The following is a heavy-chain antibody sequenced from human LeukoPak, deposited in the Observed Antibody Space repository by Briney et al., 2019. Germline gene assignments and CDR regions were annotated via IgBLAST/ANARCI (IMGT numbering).Heavy chain of an antibody. Sequence: GGSRRLSCAASGFTFSTYAMTWVRQAPGKGLEWVSAISGSGGSTYYVDSVKGRFTMSRDNSKNTLYLQMNSLRAEDTAVYYCAKYIPSSSGYDYWGQGTLVTVSS. D-gene: IGHD3-22*01. CDR3: AKYIPSSSGYDY. CDR2: ISGSGGST. V-gene: IGHV3-23*01. CDR1: GFTFSTYA. J-gene: IGHJ4*02.